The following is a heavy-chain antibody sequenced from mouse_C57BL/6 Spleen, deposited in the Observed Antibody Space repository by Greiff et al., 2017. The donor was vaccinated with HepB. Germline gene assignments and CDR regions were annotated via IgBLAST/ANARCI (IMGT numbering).Heavy chain of an antibody. CDR1: GYAFSSSW. Sequence: VQLQQSGPELVKPGASVKISCKASGYAFSSSWMNWVKQRPGKGLEWIGRIYPGDGDTNYNGKFKGKATLTADKSSSTAYMQLSSLTSEDSAVYFCAKGGDYGSSSAWFAYWGQGTLVTVSA. CDR2: IYPGDGDT. CDR3: AKGGDYGSSSAWFAY. J-gene: IGHJ3*01. D-gene: IGHD1-1*01. V-gene: IGHV1-82*01.